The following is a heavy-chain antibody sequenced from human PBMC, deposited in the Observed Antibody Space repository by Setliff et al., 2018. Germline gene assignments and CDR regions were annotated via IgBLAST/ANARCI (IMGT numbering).Heavy chain of an antibody. CDR2: IIPIFGTA. V-gene: IGHV1-69*13. Sequence: SVKVSCKTSGGTFSSYAISWVRQAPGQGLEWMGGIIPIFGTANYAQKFQGRVTITADESTSTAYMELSSLRSEDTAVYYCARDGDNYYDSSGYYLNHAFDIWGQGTMVTVSS. D-gene: IGHD3-22*01. J-gene: IGHJ3*02. CDR3: ARDGDNYYDSSGYYLNHAFDI. CDR1: GGTFSSYA.